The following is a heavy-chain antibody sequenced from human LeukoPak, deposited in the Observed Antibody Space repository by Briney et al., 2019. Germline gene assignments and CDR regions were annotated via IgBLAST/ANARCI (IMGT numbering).Heavy chain of an antibody. D-gene: IGHD6-13*01. J-gene: IGHJ3*02. Sequence: GGSLRLSCAASGFTFSSYGMHWVRQAPGKGLEWVAVIWYDGSNKYYADSVKGRFTISRDNSKNTLYLQMNSLRAGDTAVYYCAKESSSWFTPDAFDIWGQGTMVTVSS. CDR2: IWYDGSNK. V-gene: IGHV3-33*06. CDR3: AKESSSWFTPDAFDI. CDR1: GFTFSSYG.